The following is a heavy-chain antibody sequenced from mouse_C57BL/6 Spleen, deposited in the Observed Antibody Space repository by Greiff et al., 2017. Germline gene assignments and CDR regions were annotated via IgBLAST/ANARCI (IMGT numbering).Heavy chain of an antibody. Sequence: VQLQQSGPELVKPGASVKISCKASGYTFTDYYMNWVKQSHGKSLEWIGDINPNNGGTSYNQKFKGKATLTVDKSSSTAYMELRSLTSEDSAVXYCARPRQLRPLAMDYWGQGTSVTVSS. CDR1: GYTFTDYY. CDR2: INPNNGGT. CDR3: ARPRQLRPLAMDY. D-gene: IGHD3-2*02. V-gene: IGHV1-26*01. J-gene: IGHJ4*01.